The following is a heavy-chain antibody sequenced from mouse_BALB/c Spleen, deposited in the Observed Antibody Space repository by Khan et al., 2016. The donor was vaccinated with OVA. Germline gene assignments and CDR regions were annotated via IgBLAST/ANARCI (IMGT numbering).Heavy chain of an antibody. Sequence: QVQLKQSGAELVKPGASVKLSCKASGYTFTSFYIYWVKQRPGQGLEWIGEINPNNGGTNVNEKFKSKATLTVDKSSSTAYLELSSLTSEDSAVFYCTRGGYGSPFTYWGQGTLVTVS. CDR3: TRGGYGSPFTY. D-gene: IGHD1-1*01. J-gene: IGHJ3*01. CDR1: GYTFTSFY. V-gene: IGHV1S81*02. CDR2: INPNNGGT.